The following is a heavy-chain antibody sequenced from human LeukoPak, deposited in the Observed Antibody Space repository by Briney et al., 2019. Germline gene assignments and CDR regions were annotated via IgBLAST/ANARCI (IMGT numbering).Heavy chain of an antibody. CDR3: ARVHQWLRAFDI. Sequence: SETLSLTCAVYGGSFSGYFWSWIRQPPGKGLEWIGEINHSGSTNYNPSLKSRVTISVDTSKNQFSLKLSSVTAADTAVYYCARVHQWLRAFDIWGQGTMVTVSS. J-gene: IGHJ3*02. D-gene: IGHD6-19*01. CDR2: INHSGST. V-gene: IGHV4-34*01. CDR1: GGSFSGYF.